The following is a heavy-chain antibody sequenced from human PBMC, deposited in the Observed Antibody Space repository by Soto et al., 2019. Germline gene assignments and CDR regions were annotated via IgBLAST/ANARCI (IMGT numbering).Heavy chain of an antibody. CDR3: AKDPCSSTSCYWVFYYYYIDV. D-gene: IGHD2-2*01. V-gene: IGHV3-30*18. CDR2: ISYDGSNK. Sequence: QVQLVESGGGVVQPGRSLRLSCAASGFTFSSYGMHWVRQAPGKGLEWVAVISYDGSNKYYADSVKGRFTISRDNSKNTLYLQMNSLRAEDTAVYYCAKDPCSSTSCYWVFYYYYIDVWGKGTTVTVSS. CDR1: GFTFSSYG. J-gene: IGHJ6*03.